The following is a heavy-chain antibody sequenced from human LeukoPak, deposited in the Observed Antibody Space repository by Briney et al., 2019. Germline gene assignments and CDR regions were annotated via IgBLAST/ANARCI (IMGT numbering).Heavy chain of an antibody. V-gene: IGHV3-30*04. J-gene: IGHJ4*02. Sequence: GGSLRLSCAASGFTFSSYAMHWVRQAPGKGLEWVAVISYDGSNKYYADSVKGRFTISRDNSKNTLYLQMNSLRAEDTAVYYCARDMYSSGWYPDYWGQGTLVTVSS. CDR1: GFTFSSYA. CDR2: ISYDGSNK. CDR3: ARDMYSSGWYPDY. D-gene: IGHD6-19*01.